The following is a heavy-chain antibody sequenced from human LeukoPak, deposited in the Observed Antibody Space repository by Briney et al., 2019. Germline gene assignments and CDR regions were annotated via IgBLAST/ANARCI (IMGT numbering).Heavy chain of an antibody. D-gene: IGHD3-3*01. CDR2: MNPNSGNT. CDR1: GYTFTSYD. J-gene: IGHJ3*02. CDR3: ARGVSEWSVDAFDI. Sequence: GASVKVSCKASGYTFTSYDITWVRQVSGQGLEWMGWMNPNSGNTDYAQKFQGRVTITADKSTSTAYMELSSLRSEDTAVYYCARGVSEWSVDAFDIWGQGTMVTVSS. V-gene: IGHV1-8*03.